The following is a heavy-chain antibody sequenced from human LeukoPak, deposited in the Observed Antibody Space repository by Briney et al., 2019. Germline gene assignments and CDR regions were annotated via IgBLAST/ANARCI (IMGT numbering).Heavy chain of an antibody. CDR3: ASAPRSDVRYCSGGSCYREYYYYMDV. CDR1: GFTFSSYG. V-gene: IGHV3-23*01. D-gene: IGHD2-15*01. J-gene: IGHJ6*03. CDR2: ISGSGGST. Sequence: GGSLRLSCAASGFTFSSYGMSWVRQAPGKGLEWVSAISGSGGSTYYADSVKGRFTISRDNSKNTLYLQMNSLRAEDTAVYYCASAPRSDVRYCSGGSCYREYYYYMDVWGKGTTVTVSS.